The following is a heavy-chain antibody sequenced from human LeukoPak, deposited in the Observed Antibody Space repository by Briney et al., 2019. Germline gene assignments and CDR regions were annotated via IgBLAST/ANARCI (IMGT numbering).Heavy chain of an antibody. CDR2: ISGNGGST. J-gene: IGHJ5*02. Sequence: GGSLRLSCSASGFTFSNCAMHWVRQAPGKGLEYVSSISGNGGSTYYADSVKGRFTISRDNFRNTLYLQMSSLTTEDTAVYYCVKGGEIVANNWFDPWGQGTLVTVSS. CDR3: VKGGEIVANNWFDP. V-gene: IGHV3-64D*06. CDR1: GFTFSNCA. D-gene: IGHD5-12*01.